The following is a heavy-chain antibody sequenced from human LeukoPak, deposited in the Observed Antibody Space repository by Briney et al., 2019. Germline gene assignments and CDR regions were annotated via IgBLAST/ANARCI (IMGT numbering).Heavy chain of an antibody. CDR2: INQDGSDK. Sequence: PGGSLRLSCAASGLTFSTYRMSWVRQAPGKGLEWVANINQDGSDKYYVDSVKGRITISRDNAKNSLYLQMNSLRAEDTAVYYCATRIVGTPDYLDYWGQGSLVTVSS. CDR1: GLTFSTYR. D-gene: IGHD1-26*01. V-gene: IGHV3-7*01. J-gene: IGHJ4*02. CDR3: ATRIVGTPDYLDY.